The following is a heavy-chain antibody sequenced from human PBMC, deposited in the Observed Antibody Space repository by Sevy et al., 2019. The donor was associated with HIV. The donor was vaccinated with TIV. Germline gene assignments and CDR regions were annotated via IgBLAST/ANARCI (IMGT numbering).Heavy chain of an antibody. D-gene: IGHD3-16*01. J-gene: IGHJ4*02. CDR3: AREGDYDYVWGSSYFDY. Sequence: SQTLSHTCAISGDSVSSNSAAWNWIRQSPSRGLEWMGRTYYRSKWYNDYAVSVKSRITINPDTSKNQFSLQLNSVTPEDTAVYYCAREGDYDYVWGSSYFDYWGQGTLVTVSS. CDR1: GDSVSSNSAA. V-gene: IGHV6-1*01. CDR2: TYYRSKWYN.